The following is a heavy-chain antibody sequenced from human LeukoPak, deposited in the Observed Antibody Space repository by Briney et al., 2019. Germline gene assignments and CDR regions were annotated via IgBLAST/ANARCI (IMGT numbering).Heavy chain of an antibody. CDR2: IREDGGHT. D-gene: IGHD4-23*01. V-gene: IGHV3-7*01. CDR1: GFTFTNHW. Sequence: GGSLRLSRVTSGFTFTNHWMSSVRQAPGKGVWWGADIREDGGHTNYVDSVKGRFTISRDNAKNSLFLQTDGLRVDDTAVYFCARDGRGGHNDFWGQGTLITVSS. CDR3: ARDGRGGHNDF. J-gene: IGHJ4*02.